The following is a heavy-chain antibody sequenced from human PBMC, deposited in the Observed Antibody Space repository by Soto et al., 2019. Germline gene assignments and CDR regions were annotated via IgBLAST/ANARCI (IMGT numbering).Heavy chain of an antibody. J-gene: IGHJ3*02. CDR3: ARDPRAYTVTTAFDI. CDR2: ISSSGSTI. D-gene: IGHD4-17*01. V-gene: IGHV3-11*01. CDR1: GFTFSDYY. Sequence: PGGSLRLSCAASGFTFSDYYMSWIRQAPGKGLEWVSYISSSGSTIYYADSVKGRFTIPRDNAKNSLYLQMNSLRAEDTAVYYCARDPRAYTVTTAFDIWGQGTMVTVSS.